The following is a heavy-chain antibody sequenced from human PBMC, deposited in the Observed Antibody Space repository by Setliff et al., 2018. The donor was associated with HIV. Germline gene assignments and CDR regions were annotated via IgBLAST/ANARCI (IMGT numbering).Heavy chain of an antibody. CDR2: INAGSGNT. V-gene: IGHV1-3*01. CDR3: ARVRCSGANCFNWFDF. Sequence: ASVKVSCKASGYSFTNFAIHWVRQAPGQRLEWLGWINAGSGNTRYSQKFQDRLTITRDTSARTVYMELSSLKSEDTAVYYCARVRCSGANCFNWFDFWGQGTPVTVS. CDR1: GYSFTNFA. D-gene: IGHD2-15*01. J-gene: IGHJ5*01.